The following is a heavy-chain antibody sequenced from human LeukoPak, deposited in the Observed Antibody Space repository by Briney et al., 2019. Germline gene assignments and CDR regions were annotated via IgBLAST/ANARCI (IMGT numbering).Heavy chain of an antibody. Sequence: ASVKVSCKASGYNFTSYAISWVRQAPGQGLEWMGWITVYNGKTKYAQKFQGRLTMTTDSMTTDTSTGAAYMELRSLGSDDTAVYYCAATLYCSSTSCYTGWFDPWGQGTLVTVSS. CDR3: AATLYCSSTSCYTGWFDP. CDR2: ITVYNGKT. J-gene: IGHJ5*02. V-gene: IGHV1-18*01. D-gene: IGHD2-2*02. CDR1: GYNFTSYA.